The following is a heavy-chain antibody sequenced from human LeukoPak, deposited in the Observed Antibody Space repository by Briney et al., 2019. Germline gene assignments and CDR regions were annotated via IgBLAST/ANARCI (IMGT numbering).Heavy chain of an antibody. CDR1: GITFSSYS. D-gene: IGHD2/OR15-2a*01. J-gene: IGHJ4*02. Sequence: GGSLRLSCGASGITFSSYSMDWVRQAPGKGLEWVSYISSSGSTKYYADSVKGRFTISRDNARNSLYLQMNSLRAEDTAVYFCARGGLSIMGYWGQGTLVTVSS. CDR3: ARGGLSIMGY. V-gene: IGHV3-48*01. CDR2: ISSSGSTK.